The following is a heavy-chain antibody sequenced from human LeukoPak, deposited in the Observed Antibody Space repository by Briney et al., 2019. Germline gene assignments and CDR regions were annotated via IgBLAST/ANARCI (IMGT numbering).Heavy chain of an antibody. CDR1: GFTFNNFA. CDR2: ISGSGGST. Sequence: GGSLRLSCAASGFTFNNFAMSWVRQAPGKGLEWVSAISGSGGSTYYADSVKGRFTISRDNSKNTLYQQMNSLRAEDTAVYFCAKDLQSYGRSFDYWGQGTLVTVSS. CDR3: AKDLQSYGRSFDY. D-gene: IGHD3-16*01. V-gene: IGHV3-23*01. J-gene: IGHJ4*02.